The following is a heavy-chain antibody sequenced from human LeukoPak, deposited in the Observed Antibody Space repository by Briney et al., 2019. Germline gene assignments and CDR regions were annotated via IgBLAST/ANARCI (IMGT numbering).Heavy chain of an antibody. CDR2: INSDATET. CDR1: GFRFSIYY. Sequence: HPGGSLRLSCAASGFRFSIYYMHWVRQAPGKGLVWVSRINSDATETVYADSVRGRFTISRDNAKNTLYLQMNSLRGEDTAVYYCVLYGLGSPHWGQGTLVTVSS. CDR3: VLYGLGSPH. D-gene: IGHD3-10*01. V-gene: IGHV3-74*01. J-gene: IGHJ4*02.